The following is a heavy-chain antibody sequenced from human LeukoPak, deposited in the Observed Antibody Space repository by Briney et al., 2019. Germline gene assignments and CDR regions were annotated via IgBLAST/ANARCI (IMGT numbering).Heavy chain of an antibody. CDR1: GFTFSSYA. J-gene: IGHJ4*02. CDR2: ISGSGGST. V-gene: IGHV3-23*01. Sequence: GGSLRLSCAASGFTFSSYAMSWVRQAPGKGLEWVSAISGSGGSTYYADSVKGRFTISRDNSKNTLYLQMNSLRAEDTAVYYCAKSNLPLQGIVGATHFDYWGQGTLVTVSS. D-gene: IGHD1-26*01. CDR3: AKSNLPLQGIVGATHFDY.